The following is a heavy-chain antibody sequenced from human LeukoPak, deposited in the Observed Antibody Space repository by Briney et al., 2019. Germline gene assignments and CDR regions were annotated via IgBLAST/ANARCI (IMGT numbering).Heavy chain of an antibody. J-gene: IGHJ5*02. V-gene: IGHV3-30*04. CDR2: ISYDGSNK. D-gene: IGHD5-18*01. CDR3: ARDSTGYGYEEWS. Sequence: GGSLRLSCAASGFTFSSYAMHWVRQAPGKGLEWVAVISYDGSNKYYADSVKGRFTISRDNSKNTLYLQMNSLRAEDTALYYCARDSTGYGYEEWSWGQGTLVTVSS. CDR1: GFTFSSYA.